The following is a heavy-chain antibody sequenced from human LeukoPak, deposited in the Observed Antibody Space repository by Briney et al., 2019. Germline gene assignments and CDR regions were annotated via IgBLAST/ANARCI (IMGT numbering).Heavy chain of an antibody. J-gene: IGHJ5*02. CDR3: ARANMVRGVGSFFDRNWFDP. D-gene: IGHD3-10*01. V-gene: IGHV1-69*13. CDR1: GGTFSTSA. Sequence: ASVKVSCKASGGTFSTSATSWVRQAPGQGLEWMGGIIPMLGRANYAQALRDRVKITADESTSTVYMEVRSLRSDDTAVYYCARANMVRGVGSFFDRNWFDPWGQGTLVTVSS. CDR2: IIPMLGRA.